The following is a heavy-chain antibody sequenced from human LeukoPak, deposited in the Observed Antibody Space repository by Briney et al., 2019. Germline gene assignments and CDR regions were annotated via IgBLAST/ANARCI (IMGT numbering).Heavy chain of an antibody. D-gene: IGHD3-10*01. CDR2: IYSSGST. Sequence: SQSLSLTCTVSGGSITNPSYYWSWIRQPAGKGLEWMGRIYSSGSTNYNPSLKSRVTLSVDTPKNQFSLRLKAVTAADTAVYSCSRCTSYGSGSDEYFVCWGQGILVTVSP. V-gene: IGHV4-61*02. CDR3: SRCTSYGSGSDEYFVC. J-gene: IGHJ4*02. CDR1: GGSITNPSYY.